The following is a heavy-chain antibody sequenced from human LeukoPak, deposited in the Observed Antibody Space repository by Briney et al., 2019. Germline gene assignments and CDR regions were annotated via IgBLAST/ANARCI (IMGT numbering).Heavy chain of an antibody. V-gene: IGHV7-4-1*02. J-gene: IGHJ4*02. CDR1: GYTFTSYA. CDR3: ARDGSRGYDDYGSTGDY. Sequence: ASVKVSCKASGYTFTSYAMNWVRQAPGQGLEWMGWINTNTGNPTYAQGFTGRFVFSLDTSASTAYLQISSLKAEDTAVYYCARDGSRGYDDYGSTGDYWGQGTLVTVSS. CDR2: INTNTGNP. D-gene: IGHD4/OR15-4a*01.